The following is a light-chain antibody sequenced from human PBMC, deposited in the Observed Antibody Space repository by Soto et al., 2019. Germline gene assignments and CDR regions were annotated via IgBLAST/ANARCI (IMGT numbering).Light chain of an antibody. CDR2: AAS. J-gene: IGKJ3*01. Sequence: DIQMTQSPSSLSASVGDRVTITCRASQSISSYLNWYQQKPGKAPKLLIYAASSLQSGVPSRFSGSGSGTDFTHTISSLEPEDFANYYCQQSYSTPFTFGPGNKVDIK. CDR3: QQSYSTPFT. V-gene: IGKV1-39*01. CDR1: QSISSY.